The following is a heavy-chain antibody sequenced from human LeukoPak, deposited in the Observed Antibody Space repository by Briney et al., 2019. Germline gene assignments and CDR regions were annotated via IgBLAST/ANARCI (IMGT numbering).Heavy chain of an antibody. CDR1: GGSISSSSYY. V-gene: IGHV4-39*07. J-gene: IGHJ4*02. Sequence: SETLSLTCTVSGGSISSSSYYWVWIRQPPGKGLEWIGSIYYSGSTYYNPSLKSRVTISVDTSKNQFSLKLSSVTAADTAVYYCARVGFGVVESHFDYWGQGTLVTVSS. D-gene: IGHD3-3*01. CDR3: ARVGFGVVESHFDY. CDR2: IYYSGST.